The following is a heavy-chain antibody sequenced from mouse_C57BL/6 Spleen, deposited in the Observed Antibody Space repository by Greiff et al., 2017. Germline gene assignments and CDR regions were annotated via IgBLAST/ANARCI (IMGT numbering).Heavy chain of an antibody. CDR2: IDPETGGT. V-gene: IGHV1-15*01. Sequence: QVQLKQSGAELVRPGASVTLSCKASGYTFTDYEMHWVKQTPVHGLEWIGAIDPETGGTAYNQKFKGKAILTADKSSSTAYMELRSLTSEDSAVYYCTRRNYYGSNYAMDDWGQGTSVTVSS. CDR3: TRRNYYGSNYAMDD. J-gene: IGHJ4*01. CDR1: GYTFTDYE. D-gene: IGHD1-1*01.